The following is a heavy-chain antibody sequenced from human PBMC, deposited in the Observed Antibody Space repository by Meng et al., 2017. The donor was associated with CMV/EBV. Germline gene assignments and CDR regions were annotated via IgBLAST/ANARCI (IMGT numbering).Heavy chain of an antibody. J-gene: IGHJ6*02. D-gene: IGHD2-2*02. CDR2: IIPIFGTA. CDR1: GGTFISYA. CDR3: ARGYCSSTSCYTPQPGLEYYYYYYGMDV. Sequence: SVNVSCKASGGTFISYAISWVRQAPGQGLEWMGGIIPIFGTANYAQKFQGRVTITTDESTSTAYMELSSLRSEDTAVYYCARGYCSSTSCYTPQPGLEYYYYYYGMDVWGQGTTVTVSS. V-gene: IGHV1-69*05.